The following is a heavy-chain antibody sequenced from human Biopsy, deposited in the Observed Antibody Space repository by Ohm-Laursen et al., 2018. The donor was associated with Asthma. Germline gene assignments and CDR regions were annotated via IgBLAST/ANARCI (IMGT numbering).Heavy chain of an antibody. CDR2: IHHRGNT. CDR1: GYSISNGGYY. CDR3: ARDYYDFWNRSVYTYFGMDV. V-gene: IGHV4-31*03. D-gene: IGHD3-3*01. Sequence: TLSLPCSVSGYSISNGGYYWTWVRQRPGKDLEWIGNIHHRGNTKSNPSLKSRLSFSVDTSKNQFSLKLSSVTAADTAIYFCARDYYDFWNRSVYTYFGMDVWGRGTTVVVSS. J-gene: IGHJ6*02.